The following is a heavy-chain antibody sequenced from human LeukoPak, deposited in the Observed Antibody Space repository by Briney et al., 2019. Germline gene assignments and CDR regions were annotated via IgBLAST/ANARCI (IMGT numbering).Heavy chain of an antibody. V-gene: IGHV3-23*01. J-gene: IGHJ4*02. Sequence: SLRLSCAASGFTFSSYAMSWVRQAPGKGLEWGSGISGSGDNTYYADSVKGRFTISRDNSKNTLYVQVNSLGTEDTAAYYCAKGSYYDSSGSFYFDYWGQGTLVTVSS. CDR2: ISGSGDNT. CDR3: AKGSYYDSSGSFYFDY. D-gene: IGHD3-22*01. CDR1: GFTFSSYA.